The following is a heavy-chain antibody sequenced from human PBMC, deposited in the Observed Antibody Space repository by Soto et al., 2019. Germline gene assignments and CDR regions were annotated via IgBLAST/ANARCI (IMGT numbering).Heavy chain of an antibody. CDR3: ASDFPYFSGSRGYLSVPPGDL. V-gene: IGHV3-33*01. Sequence: SLRLSCAASGFTFSSFGMHWVRQAPGRGLEWVAVIWYDGFNKYYADSVKGRFTISRDNSKDTLYLQMNSLRAEDTAVYYFASDFPYFSGSRGYLSVPPGDLWGQGTLVTVSS. CDR1: GFTFSSFG. CDR2: IWYDGFNK. J-gene: IGHJ4*02. D-gene: IGHD3-22*01.